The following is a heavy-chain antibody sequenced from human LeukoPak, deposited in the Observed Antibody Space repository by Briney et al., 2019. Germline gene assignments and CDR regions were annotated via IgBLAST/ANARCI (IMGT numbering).Heavy chain of an antibody. CDR2: INPSGGST. D-gene: IGHD3-3*01. CDR3: ARELYYDFWSGYKVGSYYYYGMDV. Sequence: ASVKVSCKASGYTFTSYYMHWVRQAPGQGLEWMGIINPSGGSTSYAQKFQGRVTMTRDTSTSTVYMELSSLRSEDTAVYYCARELYYDFWSGYKVGSYYYYGMDVWGQGTTVTVSS. CDR1: GYTFTSYY. V-gene: IGHV1-46*01. J-gene: IGHJ6*02.